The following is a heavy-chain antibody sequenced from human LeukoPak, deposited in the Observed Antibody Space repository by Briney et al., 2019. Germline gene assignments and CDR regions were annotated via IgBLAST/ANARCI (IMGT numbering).Heavy chain of an antibody. CDR2: IRSSGGST. V-gene: IGHV3-23*01. J-gene: IGHJ2*01. CDR3: AKDAGAEHWYFDL. CDR1: GFTFSSYA. D-gene: IGHD7-27*01. Sequence: SGGSLRLSCAASGFTFSSYAMSWVRQAPGKGLEWVSTIRSSGGSTYYADSVKGRFTISRDNSKNTLYLQMNSLRAEDTAVYYCAKDAGAEHWYFDLWGRGTLVTVSS.